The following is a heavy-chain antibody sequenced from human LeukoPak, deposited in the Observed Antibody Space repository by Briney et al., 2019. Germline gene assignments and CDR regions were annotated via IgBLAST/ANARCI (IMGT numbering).Heavy chain of an antibody. V-gene: IGHV3-23*01. CDR1: GFTFSSYA. CDR2: ISGSGGST. D-gene: IGHD3-22*01. CDR3: AKGGLGQTYYYGMDV. Sequence: PGGSLRLSCAASGFTFSSYAMSWVRQAPGKGLEWVSAISGSGGSTYYADSVKGRFTISRDNSKNTLYLQMNSLRAEDTAVYYCAKGGLGQTYYYGMDVWGQGTMVTVSS. J-gene: IGHJ6*02.